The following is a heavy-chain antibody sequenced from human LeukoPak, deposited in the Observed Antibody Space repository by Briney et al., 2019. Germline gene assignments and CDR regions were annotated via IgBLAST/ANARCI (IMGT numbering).Heavy chain of an antibody. CDR2: INPSGGST. CDR3: ARDMYSSGWYIGGCAFDL. J-gene: IGHJ3*01. V-gene: IGHV1-46*01. Sequence: GASVKVSCKASGYTFTSYYMHWVRQAPGQGLEWMGIINPSGGSTSYAQKFQGRVTMTRDMSTSTDYMELSSLRAEDTAVYYCARDMYSSGWYIGGCAFDLWGQGTMVTVSS. CDR1: GYTFTSYY. D-gene: IGHD6-19*01.